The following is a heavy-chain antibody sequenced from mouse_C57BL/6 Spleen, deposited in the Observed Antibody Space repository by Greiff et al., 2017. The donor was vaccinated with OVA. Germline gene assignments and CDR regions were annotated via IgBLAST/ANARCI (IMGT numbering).Heavy chain of an antibody. CDR1: GYSFTSYY. V-gene: IGHV1-66*01. CDR2: IYPGSGNT. D-gene: IGHD2-5*01. Sequence: QVQLQQSGPELVKPGASVKISCKASGYSFTSYYIHWVKQRPGQGLAWIGWIYPGSGNTQYNEKFKGKAKLTADTSSSTAYMQLSSLTSEDSAVYDCARSLYKSNYEGFAYWGQGTLVTVSA. J-gene: IGHJ3*01. CDR3: ARSLYKSNYEGFAY.